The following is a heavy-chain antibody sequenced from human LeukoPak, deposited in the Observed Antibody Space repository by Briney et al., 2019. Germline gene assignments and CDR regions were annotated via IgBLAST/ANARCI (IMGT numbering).Heavy chain of an antibody. J-gene: IGHJ4*02. CDR3: ARGKVVTMVRGVIITYFDY. V-gene: IGHV1-46*01. CDR1: GYSFIRYF. CDR2: IIPSDGST. Sequence: ASVKVSCKASGYSFIRYFIHWVRQAPGQGLEWMGIIIPSDGSTSYAQKFQGRVTMTRDTSTSTVYMELSSLRSEDTAVYYCARGKVVTMVRGVIITYFDYWGQGTLVTVSS. D-gene: IGHD3-10*01.